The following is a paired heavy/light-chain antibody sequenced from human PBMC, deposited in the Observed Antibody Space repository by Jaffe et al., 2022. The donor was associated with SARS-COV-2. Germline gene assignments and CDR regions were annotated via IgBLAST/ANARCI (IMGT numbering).Heavy chain of an antibody. CDR2: ISSSGSTI. CDR3: ARDPWTYSSSWPAFDY. V-gene: IGHV3-11*01. Sequence: QVQLVESGGGLVKPGGSLRLSCAASGFTFSDYYMSWIRQAPGKGLEWVSYISSSGSTIYYADSVKGRFTISRDNAKNSLYLQMNSLRAEDTAVYYCARDPWTYSSSWPAFDYWGQGTLVTVSS. J-gene: IGHJ4*02. D-gene: IGHD6-13*01. CDR1: GFTFSDYY.
Light chain of an antibody. Sequence: EIVMTQSPATLSVSPGERATLSCRASQSVSSNLAWYQQKPGQAPRLLIYGASTRATGIPARFSGSGSGTEFTLTISSLQSEDFAVYYCQQYNNWPTFGQGTKVEIK. V-gene: IGKV3-15*01. CDR2: GAS. CDR3: QQYNNWPT. J-gene: IGKJ1*01. CDR1: QSVSSN.